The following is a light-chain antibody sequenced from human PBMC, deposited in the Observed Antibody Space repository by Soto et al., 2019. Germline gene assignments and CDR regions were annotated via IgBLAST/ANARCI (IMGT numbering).Light chain of an antibody. CDR1: QTVSRY. J-gene: IGKJ1*01. CDR2: DAS. V-gene: IGKV3-11*01. Sequence: IVFTQSPATLSLSPGERATLSCRASQTVSRYLAWYQQKPGQPPRLLIYDASKRDTGIPARFSGTRFGTDFTLSLSRLEPEDFSEYHGQQYNNWPQTFGQGTKVDIK. CDR3: QQYNNWPQT.